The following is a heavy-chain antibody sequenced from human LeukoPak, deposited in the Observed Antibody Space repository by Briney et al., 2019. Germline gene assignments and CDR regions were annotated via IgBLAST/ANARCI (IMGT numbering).Heavy chain of an antibody. Sequence: PGGSLRLSCAASGFTFSSYCMNWVRQAPGKGLEWVSYISSSSSTIYYADSVEGRFTISRDDSTNTVYLQLNNLRVEDTAIYYCARASWISTADAVCWGQGTQVTVSS. V-gene: IGHV3-48*01. CDR2: ISSSSSTI. J-gene: IGHJ4*02. CDR3: ARASWISTADAVC. D-gene: IGHD2-2*03. CDR1: GFTFSSYC.